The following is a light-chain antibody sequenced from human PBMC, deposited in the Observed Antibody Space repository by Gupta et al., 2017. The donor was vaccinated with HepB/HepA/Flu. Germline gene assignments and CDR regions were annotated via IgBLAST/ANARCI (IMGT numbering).Light chain of an antibody. CDR2: QDS. J-gene: IGLJ2*01. V-gene: IGLV3-1*01. CDR3: QEWDSSTLV. Sequence: SYELTQPPSVSVSPGQTASITCSGDKLGDKYACWYQQKPGQSPVLGIYQDSKRPSGIPERVSGSNSGNAATLTISGTQAVDESYYYSQEWDSSTLVFGGGTKLTVL. CDR1: KLGDKY.